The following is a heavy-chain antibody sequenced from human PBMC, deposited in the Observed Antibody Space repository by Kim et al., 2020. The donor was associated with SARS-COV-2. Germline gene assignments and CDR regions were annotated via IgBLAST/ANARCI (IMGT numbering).Heavy chain of an antibody. J-gene: IGHJ6*03. D-gene: IGHD1-26*01. CDR3: ARDYNTGSPNYYYYMDV. V-gene: IGHV3-21*01. Sequence: SVKGRFTISSDNAKNSLYRQMNSLRAEDTAVYYCARDYNTGSPNYYYYMDVWGKGTTVTVSS.